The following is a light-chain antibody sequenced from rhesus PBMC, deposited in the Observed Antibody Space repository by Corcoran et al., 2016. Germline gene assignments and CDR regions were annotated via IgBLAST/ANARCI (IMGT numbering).Light chain of an antibody. J-gene: IGKJ2*01. CDR1: QSLSNY. CDR3: QQGYSYPYR. Sequence: DIQMTQSPSSLSASVGDRVTITCQASQSLSNYLNWYQQKPGKIPKLLIYRASSLQSGIPSRFSGSGSGTDFTLTISSRQPEDFATYYCQQGYSYPYRFGQGTKVEIK. CDR2: RAS. V-gene: IGKV1S9*01.